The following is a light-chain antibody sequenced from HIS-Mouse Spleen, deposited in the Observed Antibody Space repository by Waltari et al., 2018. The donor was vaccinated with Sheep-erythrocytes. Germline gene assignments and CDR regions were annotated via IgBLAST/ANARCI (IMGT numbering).Light chain of an antibody. CDR3: CSYAGSYNHV. CDR2: DVS. CDR1: SSDVGGYNY. Sequence: QSALTQPRSVSGSPGQSVTISCTGTSSDVGGYNYVSWYQQHPDKAPKPMIYDVSKRPSGVPDLFSGSKSGNTASLTISGLQAEDEADYYCCSYAGSYNHVFATGTKVTVL. V-gene: IGLV2-11*01. J-gene: IGLJ1*01.